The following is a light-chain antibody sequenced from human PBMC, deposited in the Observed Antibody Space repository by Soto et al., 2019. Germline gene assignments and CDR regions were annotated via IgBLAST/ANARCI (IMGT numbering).Light chain of an antibody. J-gene: IGKJ2*01. CDR2: SAS. V-gene: IGKV1-9*01. Sequence: IQLTQSPSSLSASVGDRVTLTCRASQDINKFLAWFQQTPGKAPKLLVYSASTLHSGVPSRFSGSGSGTDFALTSSSLQTEDFATYYCQQLKTYPYTFGQGTRLDIK. CDR1: QDINKF. CDR3: QQLKTYPYT.